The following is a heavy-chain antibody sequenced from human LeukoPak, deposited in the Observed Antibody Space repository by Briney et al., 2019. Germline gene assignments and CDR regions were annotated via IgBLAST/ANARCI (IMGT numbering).Heavy chain of an antibody. CDR2: ISRSGSTL. J-gene: IGHJ6*02. D-gene: IGHD2-2*01. CDR1: GFTFSDYY. V-gene: IGHV3-11*01. CDR3: AREVVVVPDYYYYGLDV. Sequence: GGSLRLSCVASGFTFSDYYMTWIRQAPGKGLEYVSHISRSGSTLYYGDSVTGRFTISRDNAKNSLYLQMNSLRVEDTAVYYCAREVVVVPDYYYYGLDVWGQGTTVTVSS.